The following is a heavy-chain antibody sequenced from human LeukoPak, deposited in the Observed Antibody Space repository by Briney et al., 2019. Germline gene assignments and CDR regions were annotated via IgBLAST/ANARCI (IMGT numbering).Heavy chain of an antibody. CDR3: VRGMVRGHYYYMDV. CDR1: EFTFSRYE. CDR2: ISTSGTAI. J-gene: IGHJ6*03. D-gene: IGHD3-10*01. Sequence: GGSLRLSCTASEFTFSRYEMNWVRQAPGKGLEWISYISTSGTAIKSADSVTGRFTISRDNANNSLYLQMNSLRVEDTGVYYCVRGMVRGHYYYMDVWGKGTTVTISS. V-gene: IGHV3-48*03.